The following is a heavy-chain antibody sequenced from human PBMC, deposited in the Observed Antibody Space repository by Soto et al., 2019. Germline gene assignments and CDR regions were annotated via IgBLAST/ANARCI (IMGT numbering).Heavy chain of an antibody. CDR2: IYHSGST. V-gene: IGHV4-38-2*02. CDR3: ARDLKGPNYYYAMDV. Sequence: ASETLSLTCTVSGASISSYFWSWIRQPAGKGLEWIGSIYHSGSTYYNPSLKSRVTISVDTSKNQFSLKLSSVTAADTAVYYCARDLKGPNYYYAMDVWGQGTTVTVSS. J-gene: IGHJ6*02. CDR1: GASISSYF.